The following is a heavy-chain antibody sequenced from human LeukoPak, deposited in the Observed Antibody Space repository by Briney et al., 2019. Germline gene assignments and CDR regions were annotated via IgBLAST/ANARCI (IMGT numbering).Heavy chain of an antibody. V-gene: IGHV5-51*01. CDR3: ARSFSYYDSSGYEDY. CDR2: IYPGDSDT. CDR1: GYSFTSYW. J-gene: IGHJ4*02. D-gene: IGHD3-22*01. Sequence: GESLKISCKGSGYSFTSYWIGWVRQMPGKGLEWMGIIYPGDSDTRYSPSFQGQVTISADKSISTAYLQWSSLRASDTAMYYCARSFSYYDSSGYEDYWGQGTLVTVSS.